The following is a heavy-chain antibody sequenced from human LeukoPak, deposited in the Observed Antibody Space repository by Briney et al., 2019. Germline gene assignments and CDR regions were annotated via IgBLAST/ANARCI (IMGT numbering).Heavy chain of an antibody. D-gene: IGHD2-15*01. V-gene: IGHV3-30*18. CDR3: AKAGVVVVVAANNWFDP. J-gene: IGHJ5*02. CDR1: GFTFSSYW. CDR2: ISYDGSNK. Sequence: GGSLRLSCAASGFTFSSYWMSWVRLAPGKGLEWVAVISYDGSNKYYADSVKGRFTISRDNSKNTLYLQMNSLRAEDTAVYYCAKAGVVVVVAANNWFDPWGQGTLVTVSS.